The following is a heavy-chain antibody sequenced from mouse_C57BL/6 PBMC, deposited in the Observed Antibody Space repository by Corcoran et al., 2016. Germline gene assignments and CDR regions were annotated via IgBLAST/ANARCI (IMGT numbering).Heavy chain of an antibody. CDR2: INPNNGGT. V-gene: IGHV1-18*01. D-gene: IGHD2-3*01. CDR1: GYTFTDYN. Sequence: EVQLQKSGPELVKPGASVKIPCKAYGYTFTDYNMDWVKQSHGKSLEWIGDINPNNGGTIYNQKFKGKATLTVDKSSSTAYMELRSLTSEDTAVYCCANYDGYHGAMDYWAQGTSVTVSS. J-gene: IGHJ4*01. CDR3: ANYDGYHGAMDY.